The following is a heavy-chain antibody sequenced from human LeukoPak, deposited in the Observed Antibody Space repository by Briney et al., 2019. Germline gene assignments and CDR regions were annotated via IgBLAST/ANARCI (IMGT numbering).Heavy chain of an antibody. Sequence: SETLSLTCTVSGGSISSYYWSWIRQPAGKGLEWIGRIYTSGSTNYNPSLKSRVTMSIDTSKNQFSLKLSSVTAADTAVYYCARVRYSSSSYWFDPWGQGTLVTVSS. J-gene: IGHJ5*02. CDR2: IYTSGST. V-gene: IGHV4-4*07. CDR1: GGSISSYY. CDR3: ARVRYSSSSYWFDP. D-gene: IGHD6-6*01.